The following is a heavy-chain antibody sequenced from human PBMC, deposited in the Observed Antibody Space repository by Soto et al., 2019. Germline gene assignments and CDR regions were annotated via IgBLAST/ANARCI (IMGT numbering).Heavy chain of an antibody. V-gene: IGHV3-72*01. CDR1: GFSFSDHH. CDR2: IRNKPNSDTT. D-gene: IGHD2-15*01. Sequence: EVQVVESGGGLVQPGGSLRLSCAASGFSFSDHHMDWVRQAPGKGLEWVGRIRNKPNSDTTEYAASVKGRFTISRDDSKNSLDLQRNSLKTEDRALDYCTPLGSGFHIWGQGTMVTVSS. CDR3: TPLGSGFHI. J-gene: IGHJ3*02.